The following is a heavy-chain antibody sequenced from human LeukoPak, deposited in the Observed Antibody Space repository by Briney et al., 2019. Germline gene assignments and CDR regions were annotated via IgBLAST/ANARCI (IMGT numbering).Heavy chain of an antibody. CDR3: ASGAGYYYNDMDV. V-gene: IGHV3-48*03. Sequence: PGGSLRLSCAASGFTFSNYEMNWVRQAPGKGLEWVSYISSSGNTIYYADSVKGRFTISRDNAKNSLYLQMNSPRAEDTAVYYCASGAGYYYNDMDVWGQGTTVTVSS. CDR2: ISSSGNTI. J-gene: IGHJ6*02. CDR1: GFTFSNYE. D-gene: IGHD3-10*01.